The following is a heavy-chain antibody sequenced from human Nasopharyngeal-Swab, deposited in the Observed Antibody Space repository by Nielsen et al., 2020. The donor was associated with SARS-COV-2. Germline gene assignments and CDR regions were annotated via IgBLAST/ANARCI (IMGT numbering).Heavy chain of an antibody. V-gene: IGHV3-48*03. Sequence: GESLKISCVASGFPFRYYAVNWVLQAPVEGLEWVSSISSSGFTIYYADSVKGRFTISRDNARNSLYLQMNSLRAEDTALYYCARESPRTNWHDGYFDYWGHGTLVTVSS. CDR3: ARESPRTNWHDGYFDY. CDR1: GFPFRYYA. J-gene: IGHJ4*01. CDR2: ISSSGFTI. D-gene: IGHD1-1*01.